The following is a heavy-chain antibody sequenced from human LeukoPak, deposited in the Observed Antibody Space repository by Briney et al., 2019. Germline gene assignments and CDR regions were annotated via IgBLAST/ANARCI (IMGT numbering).Heavy chain of an antibody. Sequence: SGPTLVKPTQTLTLTCNFSGFSLTGGRAGVGWVRQPPGKALEWLALIYGNDDERYSPSLRSRLTISKDISKKEVVLTVTNMQPVDTATYLCAHRHFVGYTYDFWGQGILVTVSS. CDR2: IYGNDDE. V-gene: IGHV2-5*01. CDR1: GFSLTGGRAG. CDR3: AHRHFVGYTYDF. J-gene: IGHJ4*02. D-gene: IGHD5-18*01.